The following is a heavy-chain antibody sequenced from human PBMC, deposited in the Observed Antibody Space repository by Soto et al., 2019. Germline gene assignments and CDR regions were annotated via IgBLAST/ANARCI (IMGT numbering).Heavy chain of an antibody. CDR2: ISAYNGNS. CDR3: ARAGQYYDASGYAN. J-gene: IGHJ4*02. V-gene: IGHV1-18*01. CDR1: GYSFATSG. Sequence: QVKLVQSGAEVKKPGASIKVSCKASGYSFATSGMTWVRQAPGQWLEWVGWISAYNGNSNYDQNLQDRVTMTTDTSTTTAYLELRNLRSDDSAVYYCARAGQYYDASGYANWGQGTLVTVSS. D-gene: IGHD3-22*01.